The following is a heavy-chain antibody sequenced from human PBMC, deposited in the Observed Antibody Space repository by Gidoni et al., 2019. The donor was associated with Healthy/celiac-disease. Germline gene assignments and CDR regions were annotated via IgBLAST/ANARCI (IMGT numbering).Heavy chain of an antibody. CDR1: GDSVSSNSAA. CDR3: ARATPEFSGSYLGYYYYMDV. J-gene: IGHJ6*03. Sequence: QVQLQQSGPGLVKPSQTLSLTCAISGDSVSSNSAAWNWIRQSPSRGLEWLGRTYYRSKWYNDYAVSVKSRITINPDTSKNQFSLQLNSVTPEDTAVYYCARATPEFSGSYLGYYYYMDVWGKGTTVTVSS. D-gene: IGHD1-26*01. V-gene: IGHV6-1*01. CDR2: TYYRSKWYN.